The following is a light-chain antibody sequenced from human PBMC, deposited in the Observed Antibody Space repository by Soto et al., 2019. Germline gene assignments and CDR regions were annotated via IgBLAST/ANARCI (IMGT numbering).Light chain of an antibody. J-gene: IGKJ1*01. Sequence: IHMTQSPSSLSASVGDRFTIACRASQSISSYLNWYQQKPGKAPKLLIYAASSLQSGVPSRFSGSGSGTEFTLTISSLQPDDFATYYCQQYNSYSWTFGQGTKV. CDR3: QQYNSYSWT. CDR1: QSISSY. V-gene: IGKV1-39*01. CDR2: AAS.